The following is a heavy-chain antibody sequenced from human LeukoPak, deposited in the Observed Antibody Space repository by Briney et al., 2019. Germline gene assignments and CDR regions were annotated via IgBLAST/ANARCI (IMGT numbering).Heavy chain of an antibody. CDR1: GYTFTSYY. CDR3: AREQGSYYVVTAFDY. V-gene: IGHV1-46*01. Sequence: ASVKVSCKASGYTFTSYYMHWVRQAPGQGLEWMGIINPSGGSTSYAQKFQGRVTMTRDTSTSTVYMELSSLRSEDTAVYYCAREQGSYYVVTAFDYWGQGTLVTVSS. J-gene: IGHJ4*02. CDR2: INPSGGST. D-gene: IGHD3-10*02.